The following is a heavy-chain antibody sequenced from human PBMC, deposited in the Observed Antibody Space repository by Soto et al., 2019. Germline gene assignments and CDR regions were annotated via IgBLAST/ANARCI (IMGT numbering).Heavy chain of an antibody. Sequence: EVQLVETGGGLIQPGGSLRLSCAASGFTVSSNYMSWVRQAPGKGLEWVSVIYSGGSTYYADSVKGRFTISRDNSKNTLYLQMNSLRAEDSAVYYCARDRGAVPGTWVDYYGMDVWGQGTTVTVSS. V-gene: IGHV3-53*02. D-gene: IGHD6-19*01. CDR3: ARDRGAVPGTWVDYYGMDV. CDR2: IYSGGST. J-gene: IGHJ6*02. CDR1: GFTVSSNY.